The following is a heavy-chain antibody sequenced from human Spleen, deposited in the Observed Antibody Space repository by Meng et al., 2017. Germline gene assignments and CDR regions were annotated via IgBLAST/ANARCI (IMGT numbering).Heavy chain of an antibody. J-gene: IGHJ5*02. CDR3: VRSSGWVRTGFDP. D-gene: IGHD6-19*01. CDR1: GGSIRPSGYY. CDR2: IGHRGIS. V-gene: IGHV4-39*01. Sequence: QPQLQESGPGLVKPSEALSLTCSFSGGSIRPSGYYWGWIRQPPGKGLEWIGGIGHRGISYYTPSLTSRVTVSIDTSKSQFSLKLTSVTAADTAVYYCVRSSGWVRTGFDPWGQGTLVTVSS.